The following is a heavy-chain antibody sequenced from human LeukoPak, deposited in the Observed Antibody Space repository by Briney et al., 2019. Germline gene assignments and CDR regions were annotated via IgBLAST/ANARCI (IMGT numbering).Heavy chain of an antibody. CDR3: ARGGYDFWSGYRDAFDI. D-gene: IGHD3-3*01. Sequence: SETLSLTCTVSGASVSSASYWTWIRQPPGKGVEWIAHIYNGVNTNYNPSLKSRVTISVDTSKDQFSLRLNSVTAADTAVYYCARGGYDFWSGYRDAFDIWGQGTMVTVSS. CDR1: GASVSSASY. CDR2: IYNGVNT. V-gene: IGHV4-61*01. J-gene: IGHJ3*02.